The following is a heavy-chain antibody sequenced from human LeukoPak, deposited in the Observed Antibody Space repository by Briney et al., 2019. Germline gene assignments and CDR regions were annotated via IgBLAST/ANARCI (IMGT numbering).Heavy chain of an antibody. J-gene: IGHJ4*02. Sequence: GGSLRLSCAASGFTFSSYGMHWVRQAPGKGLEWVAVISYDGSNKYYADSVKGRFTISRDNSKNTLYLQMNSLRPEDTAVYYCAKDSSVWVVGAISFFDYWGQGTLVTVSS. V-gene: IGHV3-30*18. D-gene: IGHD1-26*01. CDR2: ISYDGSNK. CDR3: AKDSSVWVVGAISFFDY. CDR1: GFTFSSYG.